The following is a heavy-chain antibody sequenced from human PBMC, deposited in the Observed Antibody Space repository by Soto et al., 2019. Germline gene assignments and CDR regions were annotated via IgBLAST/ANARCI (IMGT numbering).Heavy chain of an antibody. CDR2: IYSSGST. CDR3: ARDALALFDS. J-gene: IGHJ4*02. V-gene: IGHV4-61*01. CDR1: DGSVSSGSYY. Sequence: SSEPLSLTCTVSDGSVSSGSYYWTWIRQPPGKGLEWIGYIYSSGSTLYNPSLKSRVLISVDTSMNQFSLKLGSVTAADTAVYYCARDALALFDSWGQGTLVTVSS. D-gene: IGHD5-12*01.